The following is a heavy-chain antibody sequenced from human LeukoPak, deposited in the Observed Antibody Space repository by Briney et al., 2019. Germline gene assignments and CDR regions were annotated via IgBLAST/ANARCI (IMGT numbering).Heavy chain of an antibody. D-gene: IGHD4-11*01. Sequence: ASVKVSCKASGYTFTSYDINWVRQATGQGLEWMGWMNPNSGNTGYAQKFQGRVTMTRNTSISRAYMELSSMRSEDTAVYYCARDGTVTTSPTRRYYFDYWGQGTLVTVSS. J-gene: IGHJ4*02. CDR2: MNPNSGNT. V-gene: IGHV1-8*01. CDR1: GYTFTSYD. CDR3: ARDGTVTTSPTRRYYFDY.